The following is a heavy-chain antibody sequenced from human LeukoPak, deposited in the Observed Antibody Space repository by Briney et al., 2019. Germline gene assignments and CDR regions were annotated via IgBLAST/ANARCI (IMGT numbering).Heavy chain of an antibody. CDR2: TYYRYKWYN. CDR3: VRQPDGHNFDY. D-gene: IGHD5-24*01. CDR1: GDSVSSNSDA. Sequence: SQTLSLTCAISGDSVSSNSDAWNWIWQSPSRGLEWLGRTYYRYKWYNDYAVSVKSRITINPDTSKNQFSLQLNSVTPEDTAVYYCVRQPDGHNFDYWGQGTLLTVSS. J-gene: IGHJ4*02. V-gene: IGHV6-1*01.